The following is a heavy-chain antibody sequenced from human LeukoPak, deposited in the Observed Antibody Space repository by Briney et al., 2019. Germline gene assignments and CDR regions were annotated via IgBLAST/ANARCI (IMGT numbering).Heavy chain of an antibody. Sequence: SVKVSCKASGYTFTSYDINWVRQAPGQGLEWMGWISAYNGNTNCAQKLQGRVTMTTDTSTSTAYMELRSLRSDDTAVYFCARHSSSWYWFDPWGQGTLVTVSS. V-gene: IGHV1-18*01. CDR2: ISAYNGNT. D-gene: IGHD6-13*01. CDR1: GYTFTSYD. CDR3: ARHSSSWYWFDP. J-gene: IGHJ5*02.